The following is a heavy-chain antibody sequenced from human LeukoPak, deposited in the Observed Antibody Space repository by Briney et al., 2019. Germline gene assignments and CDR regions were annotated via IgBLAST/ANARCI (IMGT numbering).Heavy chain of an antibody. CDR2: ISGSGGST. Sequence: GGSLRLSCAASGFTFSSYAMSWVRQAPWKGLEWVSAISGSGGSTYYADSVKGRFTISRDNSKNTLYLQMNSLRAEDTAVYYCAKDYPSDRGVIITGANDYWGQGTLVTVSS. D-gene: IGHD3-10*01. CDR1: GFTFSSYA. V-gene: IGHV3-23*01. CDR3: AKDYPSDRGVIITGANDY. J-gene: IGHJ4*02.